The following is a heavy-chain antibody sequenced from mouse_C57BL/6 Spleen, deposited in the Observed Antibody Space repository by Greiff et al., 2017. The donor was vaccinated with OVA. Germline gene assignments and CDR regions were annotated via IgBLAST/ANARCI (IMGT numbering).Heavy chain of an antibody. Sequence: VKLMESGPELVKPGASVTISCKASGYAFSSSWMHWVKQRPGKGLEWIGRISPGDGDTNYNGKFKGKATLTADTSSSTAYMQLSSLTSEGSAVYVCAREGDYSNSYWYFDVWGTGTTVTVSS. D-gene: IGHD2-5*01. J-gene: IGHJ1*03. V-gene: IGHV1-82*01. CDR2: ISPGDGDT. CDR3: AREGDYSNSYWYFDV. CDR1: GYAFSSSW.